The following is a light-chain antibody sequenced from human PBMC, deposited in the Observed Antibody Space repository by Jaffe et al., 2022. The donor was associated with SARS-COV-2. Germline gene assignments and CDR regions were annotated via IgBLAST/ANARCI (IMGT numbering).Light chain of an antibody. CDR2: WAS. Sequence: DIVMTQSPDSLVVSLGERATINCKSSQSVSYSSNNKNYLAWYQQKPGQPPKLLIYWASTRESGVPDRFSGSGSGTDFVLTISSLQAEDVAVYYCQQYYRTPPTFGQGTKLEI. CDR1: QSVSYSSNNKNY. V-gene: IGKV4-1*01. J-gene: IGKJ2*01. CDR3: QQYYRTPPT.